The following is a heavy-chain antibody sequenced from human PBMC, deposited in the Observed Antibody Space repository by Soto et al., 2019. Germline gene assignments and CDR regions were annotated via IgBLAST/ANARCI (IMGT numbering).Heavy chain of an antibody. CDR2: IIPVFRTS. J-gene: IGHJ4*02. Sequence: QVQLVQSGAELKKPGSSVKVSCSASGVTFSSYAFTWVRQAPGQGLEWMGNIIPVFRTSNYAQGFQGRLTISADASTNTIYMELSILRSEDTAVYFCAKDGSWDGGGGESWGQGTLVIVSS. CDR3: AKDGSWDGGGGES. D-gene: IGHD3-16*01. V-gene: IGHV1-69*18. CDR1: GVTFSSYA.